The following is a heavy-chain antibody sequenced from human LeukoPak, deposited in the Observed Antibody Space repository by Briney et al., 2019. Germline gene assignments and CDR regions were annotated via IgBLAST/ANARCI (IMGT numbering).Heavy chain of an antibody. CDR2: IVVGSGNT. V-gene: IGHV1-58*01. CDR3: AASVPAAHYYYYYMDV. Sequence: SVKVSRKASGFTFTSSAVQWVRQARGQRLEWIGWIVVGSGNTNYAQKFQERVTITRDMSTSTAYMELSSLRSEDTAVYYCAASVPAAHYYYYYMDVWGKGTTVTVSS. J-gene: IGHJ6*03. CDR1: GFTFTSSA. D-gene: IGHD2-2*01.